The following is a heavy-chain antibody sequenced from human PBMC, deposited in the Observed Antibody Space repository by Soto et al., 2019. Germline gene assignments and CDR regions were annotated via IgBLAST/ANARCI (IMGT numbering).Heavy chain of an antibody. V-gene: IGHV1-18*04. D-gene: IGHD6-19*01. Sequence: ASVKVSCKASGYTFTSYGISWVRQAPGQGLEWMGWISAYNGNTNYAQKPQGRVTMTTDTSTSTAYMELRSLRSDDTAVYYCARVRIAVAGTHYYYYGMDVWGQGTTVTVSS. CDR2: ISAYNGNT. CDR3: ARVRIAVAGTHYYYYGMDV. J-gene: IGHJ6*02. CDR1: GYTFTSYG.